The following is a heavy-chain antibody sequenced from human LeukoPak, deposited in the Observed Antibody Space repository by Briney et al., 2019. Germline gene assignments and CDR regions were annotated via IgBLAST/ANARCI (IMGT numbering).Heavy chain of an antibody. CDR1: GFTFSNYA. D-gene: IGHD5-24*01. V-gene: IGHV3-23*01. J-gene: IGHJ4*02. CDR3: AKDLSGYNGIPGY. CDR2: VSGSGGST. Sequence: GGSLRLSCAASGFTFSNYAMNWVRQAPGKGLEWVSAVSGSGGSTYYADSVKGLFTISRDNSKNTLYLQMNSLRAEDTAVYYCAKDLSGYNGIPGYWGQGTLVTVSS.